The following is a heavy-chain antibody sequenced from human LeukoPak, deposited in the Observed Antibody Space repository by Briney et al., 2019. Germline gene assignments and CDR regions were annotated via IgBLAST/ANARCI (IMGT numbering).Heavy chain of an antibody. Sequence: GGSLRLSCAASGFTFSSYGMYWVRQAPGKGLEWVAFIRYDGSKKYYADSVKGRFTISRDNSKNMMYLQMNSLRAEDTAVYYCARDHYHKIHSVMVTAPDYWGQGTLVIVSS. J-gene: IGHJ4*02. CDR2: IRYDGSKK. CDR1: GFTFSSYG. D-gene: IGHD2-21*02. CDR3: ARDHYHKIHSVMVTAPDY. V-gene: IGHV3-30*02.